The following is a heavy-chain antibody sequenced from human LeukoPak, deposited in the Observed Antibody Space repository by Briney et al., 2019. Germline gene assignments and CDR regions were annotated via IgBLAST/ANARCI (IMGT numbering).Heavy chain of an antibody. CDR2: IYYSGST. D-gene: IGHD3-16*02. V-gene: IGHV4-39*01. CDR1: GGSISSSSYY. CDR3: ARQTRITFGGVIAPPCY. Sequence: PSETLSLTCTVSGGSISSSSYYWGWIRQPPGKGLEWIGSIYYSGSTYYNPSLKSRVTISVDTSKNQFPLKLSSVTAADTAVYYCARQTRITFGGVIAPPCYWGQGTLVTVSS. J-gene: IGHJ4*02.